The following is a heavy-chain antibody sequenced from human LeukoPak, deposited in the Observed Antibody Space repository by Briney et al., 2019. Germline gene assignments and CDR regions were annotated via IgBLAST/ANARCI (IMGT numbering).Heavy chain of an antibody. CDR1: GGSISSYY. CDR3: ARGLRLGAAFDI. Sequence: SETLSLTCTVSGGSISSYYWNWVRQPPGKGLEWIGYISSSGSTSYNPSLKSRVTISVDTSKNQFSLNLSSVTAADTAVYYCARGLRLGAAFDIWGQGTMVTVSS. D-gene: IGHD2-21*01. V-gene: IGHV4-59*08. CDR2: ISSSGST. J-gene: IGHJ3*02.